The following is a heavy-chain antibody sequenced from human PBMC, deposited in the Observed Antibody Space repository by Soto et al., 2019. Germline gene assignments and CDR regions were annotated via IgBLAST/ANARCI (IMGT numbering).Heavy chain of an antibody. D-gene: IGHD3-9*01. Sequence: GGSLRLSCAASGFTFSSYSMNWVRQAPGKGLEWVSSISSSSSYIYYADSVKGRFTISRDNAKNSLYLQMNSLRAEDTAVYYCASLSSYDILTGYFDYWGQGTLVTVSS. CDR3: ASLSSYDILTGYFDY. V-gene: IGHV3-21*01. CDR2: ISSSSSYI. J-gene: IGHJ4*02. CDR1: GFTFSSYS.